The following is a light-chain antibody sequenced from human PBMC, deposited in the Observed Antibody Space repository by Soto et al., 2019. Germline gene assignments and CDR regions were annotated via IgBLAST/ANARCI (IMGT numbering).Light chain of an antibody. CDR2: EVT. J-gene: IGLJ3*02. CDR1: SSDVGGYNH. CDR3: SSYAGSNVV. V-gene: IGLV2-8*01. Sequence: QSVLTQPPSASGSPGRSVTISCTGSSSDVGGYNHVSWYQQHPGKAPKLLIYEVTKRPSGVPDRFSGSRSGNTASLTVSGLQADDEADSYCSSYAGSNVVFGGGTKLTVL.